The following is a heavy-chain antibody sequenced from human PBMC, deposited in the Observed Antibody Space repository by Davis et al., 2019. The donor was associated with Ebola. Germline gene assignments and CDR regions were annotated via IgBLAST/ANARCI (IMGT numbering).Heavy chain of an antibody. CDR1: GFTFDDYT. V-gene: IGHV3-43*01. Sequence: PGGSLRLSCATSGFTFDDYTMHWVRQAPGKGLEWVSLISWDGGSTYYADSVKGRFTISRDNSKNSLYLQMNSLRTEDTALYYCAKAKTGDRYYFDYWGQGTLVTVSS. D-gene: IGHD7-27*01. CDR2: ISWDGGST. CDR3: AKAKTGDRYYFDY. J-gene: IGHJ4*02.